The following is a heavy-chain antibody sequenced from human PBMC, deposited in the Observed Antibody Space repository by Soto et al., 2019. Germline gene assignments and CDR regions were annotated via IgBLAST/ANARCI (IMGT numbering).Heavy chain of an antibody. J-gene: IGHJ5*02. CDR3: ARDRSSTPNWFDP. CDR1: GGSISSYY. V-gene: IGHV4-59*01. D-gene: IGHD6-6*01. CDR2: IYYSGST. Sequence: PSETLSLTCTVSGGSISSYYWSWIRQPPGKGLEWIGYIYYSGSTNYNPSLKSRVTISVDTSKNQFSLKLSSVTAADTAVYYCARDRSSTPNWFDPWGQGTLVTVSS.